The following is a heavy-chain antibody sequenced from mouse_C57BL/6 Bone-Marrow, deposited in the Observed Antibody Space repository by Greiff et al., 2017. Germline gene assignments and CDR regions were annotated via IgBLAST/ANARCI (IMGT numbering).Heavy chain of an antibody. J-gene: IGHJ3*01. CDR2: IDPANGNT. V-gene: IGHV14-3*01. D-gene: IGHD1-1*01. Sequence: EVQVVESVAELVRPGASVKLSCTASGFNIKNTYMHWVKQRPEQGLEWIGRIDPANGNTTYAPKFQGKATITADTSSNTAYLQLSSLTSEDTAIYYCASPITTVVATPFAYWGQGTLVTVSA. CDR3: ASPITTVVATPFAY. CDR1: GFNIKNTY.